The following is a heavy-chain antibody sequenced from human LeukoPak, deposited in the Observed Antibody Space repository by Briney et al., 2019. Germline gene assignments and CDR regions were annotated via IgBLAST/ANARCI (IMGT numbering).Heavy chain of an antibody. CDR3: ARTIAARRVGSWFDP. V-gene: IGHV1-8*01. CDR1: GYTFTTYD. CDR2: MNPNSGNT. Sequence: EASVKVSCKASGYTFTTYDINWVRQATGQGLEWMGWMNPNSGNTGYAQKFQGRVTMTRNTSISTAYMELSSLRSEDTAVYYCARTIAARRVGSWFDPWGQGTLVTVSS. D-gene: IGHD6-6*01. J-gene: IGHJ5*02.